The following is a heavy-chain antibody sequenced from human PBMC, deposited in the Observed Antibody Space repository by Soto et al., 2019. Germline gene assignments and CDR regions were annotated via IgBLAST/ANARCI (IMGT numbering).Heavy chain of an antibody. CDR1: GFTFSSYA. CDR2: ISGSGGRT. CDR3: AKEGAMVSYFDY. J-gene: IGHJ4*02. V-gene: IGHV3-23*01. Sequence: EVQLLESGGGLVQPGGSLRLSCAASGFTFSSYAMSWVRQAPGKGLEWVSGISGSGGRTYYADSVKGRFTISRDNSKNTLYLQKNSLRADDTAVYYCAKEGAMVSYFDYWGQGTLVTVSS. D-gene: IGHD5-18*01.